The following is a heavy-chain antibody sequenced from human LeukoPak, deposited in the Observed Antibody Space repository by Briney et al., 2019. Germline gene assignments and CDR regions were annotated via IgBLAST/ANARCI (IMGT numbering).Heavy chain of an antibody. J-gene: IGHJ4*02. V-gene: IGHV4-39*07. Sequence: PSETLSLTCTVSGGSISSSSTYYWGWIRQPPGKGLEWIGSIYYSGSTYYNPSLKSRVTISVDTSKNQFSLKLNYVTAADTAVYFCARDWYTRKSGFGGLPYYFDYWGQGTLVTVSS. CDR3: ARDWYTRKSGFGGLPYYFDY. D-gene: IGHD3-10*01. CDR1: GGSISSSSTYY. CDR2: IYYSGST.